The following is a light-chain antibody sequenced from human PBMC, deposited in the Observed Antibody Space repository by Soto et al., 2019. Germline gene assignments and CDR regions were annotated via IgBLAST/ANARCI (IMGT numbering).Light chain of an antibody. CDR1: QSVRSN. J-gene: IGKJ2*01. CDR2: GAS. Sequence: EIVTTQSPVTLSVSPGDTATLSCRASQSVRSNLAWYQQKPGQAPRLLIYGASTRATGIPARFSGSGFGTEFTLTISSLQSEDFAVYFCQQYDNWPYTFGQGTKLEIK. CDR3: QQYDNWPYT. V-gene: IGKV3-15*01.